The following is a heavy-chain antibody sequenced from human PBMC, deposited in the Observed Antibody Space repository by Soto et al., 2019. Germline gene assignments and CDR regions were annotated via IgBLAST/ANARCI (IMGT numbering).Heavy chain of an antibody. J-gene: IGHJ6*02. CDR2: MNPNSGNT. V-gene: IGHV1-8*01. CDR3: ARGLVVATTDYYYCMAV. CDR1: GYTFTSYD. D-gene: IGHD5-12*01. Sequence: QVQLVQSGAEVKKPGASMKVSCKASGYTFTSYDINWVRQATGQGLEWMGWMNPNSGNTGYAQKFQGRVTMTRNTSISTAYMELSSLRSEDTAVYYCARGLVVATTDYYYCMAVWGQGTTVTVSS.